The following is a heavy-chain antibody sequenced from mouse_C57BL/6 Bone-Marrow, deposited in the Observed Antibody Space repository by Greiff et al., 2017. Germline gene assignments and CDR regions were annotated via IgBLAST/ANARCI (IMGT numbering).Heavy chain of an antibody. CDR1: GYTFTSYW. CDR3: ARKHYYGSSFDY. CDR2: IHPNSGST. Sequence: QVQLQQPGAELVKPGASVKLSCKASGYTFTSYWMHWVKQRPGQGLEWIGMIHPNSGSTNYNAKFKSKATLTVDKSSRPAYMQLSSLTSEDSAVYYCARKHYYGSSFDYWGQGTTLTVSS. D-gene: IGHD1-1*01. V-gene: IGHV1-64*01. J-gene: IGHJ2*01.